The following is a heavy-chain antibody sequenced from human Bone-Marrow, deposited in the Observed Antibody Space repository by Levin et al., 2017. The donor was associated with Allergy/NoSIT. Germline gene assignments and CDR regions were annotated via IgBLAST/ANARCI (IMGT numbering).Heavy chain of an antibody. Sequence: ESGPTLVKPTQTLTLTCTFSGFSLSTSGVGVGWIRQSPGKALEWLALIYWDDVKGYSPSLKSRLAITKDTPKNQVVLRLTNAEPGDTATYYCAHRARWGTTAAAGSFDIWGLGTKVTVSS. J-gene: IGHJ3*02. CDR1: GFSLSTSGVG. V-gene: IGHV2-5*02. CDR2: IYWDDVK. CDR3: AHRARWGTTAAAGSFDI. D-gene: IGHD6-13*01.